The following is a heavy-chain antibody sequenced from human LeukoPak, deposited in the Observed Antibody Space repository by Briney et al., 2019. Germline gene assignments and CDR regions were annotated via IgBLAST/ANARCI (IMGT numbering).Heavy chain of an antibody. D-gene: IGHD5-12*01. J-gene: IGHJ5*02. CDR3: AREGSAVATYNWFDP. CDR2: ISTYNGNT. V-gene: IGHV1-18*01. Sequence: GASVKVSCKSSGYTFTSYGISWVRQAPGQGLEWMGWISTYNGNTKYAQKFQGRVTMTTDTSTTTVYMELRSLRSDDTAVYYCAREGSAVATYNWFDPWGQGTLVTVSS. CDR1: GYTFTSYG.